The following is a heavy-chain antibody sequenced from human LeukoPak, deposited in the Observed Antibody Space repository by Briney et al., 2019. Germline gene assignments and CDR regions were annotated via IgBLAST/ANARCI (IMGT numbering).Heavy chain of an antibody. CDR3: AREDYSGGNNWFDF. J-gene: IGHJ5*01. V-gene: IGHV4-59*01. CDR1: GGSINNYY. CDR2: IFYGGRT. D-gene: IGHD4-11*01. Sequence: PSETLSLTCTVSGGSINNYYWSWIRQPPGKGLEWIGSIFYGGRTNYNPSLRSRVIISVDTPNNQFSLKLSSVTAADTAVYYCAREDYSGGNNWFDFWGQGTLVTVSS.